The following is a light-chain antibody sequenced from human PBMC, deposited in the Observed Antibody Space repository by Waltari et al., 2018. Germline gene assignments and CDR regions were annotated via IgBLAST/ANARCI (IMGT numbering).Light chain of an antibody. V-gene: IGKV1-5*03. J-gene: IGKJ1*01. Sequence: DIQMTQSPSTLSASVGDKVTITCRASQSISSWLAWYQKKPGKAPKLLIYKASSLESGVPSRFSGSASGTEFTLTISSLQPDDFATYYCQQYNSYSPETFGQGTKVEIK. CDR3: QQYNSYSPET. CDR2: KAS. CDR1: QSISSW.